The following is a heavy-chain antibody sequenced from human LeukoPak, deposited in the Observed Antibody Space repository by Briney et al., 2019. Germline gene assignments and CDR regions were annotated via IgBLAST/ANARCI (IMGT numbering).Heavy chain of an antibody. V-gene: IGHV3-23*01. CDR1: GFTFSSYA. J-gene: IGHJ4*02. CDR2: ISGSGGST. Sequence: GGSLRLSCAASGFTFSSYAMSWVRQAPGKGLEWVSAISGSGGSTYYADSVKGRFPISRDNSKNTLYLQMNSLRAEDTAVYYCAKGLPYYYDSSGYYHYFDYWGQGTLVTVSS. CDR3: AKGLPYYYDSSGYYHYFDY. D-gene: IGHD3-22*01.